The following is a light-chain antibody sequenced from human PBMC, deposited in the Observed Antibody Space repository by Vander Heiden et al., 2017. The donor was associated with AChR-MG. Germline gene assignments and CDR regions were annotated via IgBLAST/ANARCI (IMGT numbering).Light chain of an antibody. Sequence: DIQMTQSPSTLSASVGDRVTITCRASQSISSWLAWYQQKPGKAPKLLIYKASSLESGVTSRFSGSGSGTEFTLTISSLQPDDFATYYCQHRGTFGQGTKVEIK. CDR1: QSISSW. CDR3: QHRGT. CDR2: KAS. V-gene: IGKV1-5*03. J-gene: IGKJ1*01.